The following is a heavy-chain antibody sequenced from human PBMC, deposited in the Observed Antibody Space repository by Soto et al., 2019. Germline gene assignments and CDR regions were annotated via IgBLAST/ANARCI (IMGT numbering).Heavy chain of an antibody. J-gene: IGHJ4*02. CDR3: ARDGMTTGDA. Sequence: SETLSLTCIVSGVSVRSYTWSWVRQPANKGLEWIGRVFSSVSATYNPSLKSRVSISMDTPENRISLKLDSVTAADAGVYFCARDGMTTGDAWGPGTLVTVSS. CDR1: GVSVRSYT. CDR2: VFSSVSA. V-gene: IGHV4-4*07. D-gene: IGHD2-21*02.